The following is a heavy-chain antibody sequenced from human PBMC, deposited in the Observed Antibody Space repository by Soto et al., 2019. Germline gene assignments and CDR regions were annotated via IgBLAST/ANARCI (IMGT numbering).Heavy chain of an antibody. CDR1: GGSVISGSYY. J-gene: IGHJ4*02. CDR2: IYYSGST. CDR3: ARVYGDSIDY. V-gene: IGHV4-61*01. Sequence: SETLSLTCTVSGGSVISGSYYWIWIRQPPGKGLEWIGYIYYSGSTNYNPSLKSRVTISVDTSKNQFSLKLSSVTAADTAVYYCARVYGDSIDYWGQGTLVTVSS. D-gene: IGHD4-17*01.